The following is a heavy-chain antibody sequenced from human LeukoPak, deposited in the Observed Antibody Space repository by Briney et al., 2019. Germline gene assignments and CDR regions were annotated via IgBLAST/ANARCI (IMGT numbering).Heavy chain of an antibody. CDR3: AKGSGSGWYGWFAP. CDR2: IDASGGAT. D-gene: IGHD6-19*01. V-gene: IGHV3-23*01. J-gene: IGHJ5*02. Sequence: PGESLRLSCAASGFTLSNYAMYWVRQPPGKGLEWVSTIDASGGATYYADSVKGRYTISRDNSKSTFYLQMNSLRAEDTAVYFCAKGSGSGWYGWFAPWGQGTLVTVSS. CDR1: GFTLSNYA.